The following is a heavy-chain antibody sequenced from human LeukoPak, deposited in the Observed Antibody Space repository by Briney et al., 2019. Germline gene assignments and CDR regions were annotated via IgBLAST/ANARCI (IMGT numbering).Heavy chain of an antibody. J-gene: IGHJ4*02. V-gene: IGHV4-59*01. D-gene: IGHD7-27*01. CDR1: GGSISSYY. CDR3: ASNTGTVFDY. Sequence: KPSETLSLTCTVSGGSISSYYWSWIRQPPGKGLEWIGYVYYSGSTEYNPSLRSRVTISLEMSKHQFSLNLTSVTAADTAVYYCASNTGTVFDYWGQGALVTVSS. CDR2: VYYSGST.